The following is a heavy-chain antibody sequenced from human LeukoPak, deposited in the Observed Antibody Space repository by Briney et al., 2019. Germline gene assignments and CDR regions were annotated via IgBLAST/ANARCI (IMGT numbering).Heavy chain of an antibody. J-gene: IGHJ5*02. D-gene: IGHD3-22*01. V-gene: IGHV1-18*01. CDR2: ISAYNGNT. CDR3: ARDRGYYYDSSGYPDFDP. Sequence: VASVKVSCKASGYTFTSYGISWVRQAPGQGLEWMGWISAYNGNTNYAQKLQGRVTMTTDTSTSTAYVELRSLRSDDTAVYYCARDRGYYYDSSGYPDFDPWGQGTLVTVSS. CDR1: GYTFTSYG.